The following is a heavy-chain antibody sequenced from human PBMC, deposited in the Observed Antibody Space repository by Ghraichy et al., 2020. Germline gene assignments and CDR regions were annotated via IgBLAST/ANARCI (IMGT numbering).Heavy chain of an antibody. CDR1: GGSISSYY. V-gene: IGHV4-59*01. CDR2: IYYSGST. CDR3: ARGDYYGSGSYSPYYYYGMDV. D-gene: IGHD3-10*01. J-gene: IGHJ6*02. Sequence: SETLSLTCTVSGGSISSYYWSWIRQPPGKGLEWIGYIYYSGSTNYNPSLKSRVTISVDTSKNQFSLKLSSVTAADTAVYYCARGDYYGSGSYSPYYYYGMDVWGQGTTVTVSS.